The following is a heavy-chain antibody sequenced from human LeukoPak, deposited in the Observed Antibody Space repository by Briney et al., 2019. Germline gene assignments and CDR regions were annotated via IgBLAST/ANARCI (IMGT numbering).Heavy chain of an antibody. D-gene: IGHD5-12*01. CDR2: IHYSGST. V-gene: IGHV4-59*08. CDR1: GGSISSYY. Sequence: PSETLSLTCTVSGGSISSYYWSWIRQPPGKGLEWLGYIHYSGSTNYNPSLKSRVTISVDTSKNLFSLKLMSVTAADTAVYYCARHLLSSGYDCWFDPWGQGTQVTVSS. J-gene: IGHJ5*02. CDR3: ARHLLSSGYDCWFDP.